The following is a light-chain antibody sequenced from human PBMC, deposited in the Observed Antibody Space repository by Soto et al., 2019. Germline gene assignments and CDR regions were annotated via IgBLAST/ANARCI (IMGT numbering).Light chain of an antibody. CDR3: AAWDDSLNGLV. J-gene: IGLJ1*01. CDR2: NNN. Sequence: QSVLTQPPSASGTPGQRVTISCSGSSSNIGSNTVNLYQQLPGTAQQLLFYNNNQPPSWVPDRFSCSKSATSASLAISGRQSDDEADYYCAAWDDSLNGLVFGTGTKLTVL. V-gene: IGLV1-44*01. CDR1: SSNIGSNT.